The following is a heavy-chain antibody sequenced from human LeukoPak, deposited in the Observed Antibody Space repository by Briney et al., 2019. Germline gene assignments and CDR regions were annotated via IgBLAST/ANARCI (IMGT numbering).Heavy chain of an antibody. CDR1: GFTFSSYS. CDR3: ARATDYYDSSGYYGFDC. Sequence: GGSLRLSCAASGFTFSSYSMNWVRQAPGKGLEWVSYISSSSSTIYYADSVKGRFTISRDNAKNSLYLQMNSLRDEDTAVYYCARATDYYDSSGYYGFDCWGQGTLVTVSS. J-gene: IGHJ4*02. CDR2: ISSSSSTI. D-gene: IGHD3-22*01. V-gene: IGHV3-48*02.